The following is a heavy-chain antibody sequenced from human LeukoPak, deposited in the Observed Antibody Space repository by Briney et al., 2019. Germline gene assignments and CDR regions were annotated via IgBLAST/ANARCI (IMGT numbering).Heavy chain of an antibody. CDR3: ARHRFASPLDS. V-gene: IGHV4-59*08. CDR1: GVSSSSSY. J-gene: IGHJ4*02. CDR2: IFYTGDS. D-gene: IGHD2-21*01. Sequence: PSETLSLTCTVSGVSSSSSYWSWIRQPPGKGLEWIGYIFYTGDSNHNPSFKSRVSISLDTSKDQISLKLSSVTAADTAVYYCARHRFASPLDSWGQGTLVTXSS.